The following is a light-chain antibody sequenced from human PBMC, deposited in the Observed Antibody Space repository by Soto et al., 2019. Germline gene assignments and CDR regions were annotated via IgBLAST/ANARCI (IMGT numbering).Light chain of an antibody. CDR1: SSDVGSYNL. CDR2: EGS. J-gene: IGLJ1*01. V-gene: IGLV2-23*01. CDR3: CSYAGSSTYV. Sequence: QSALTQPAFVSVSPGQSITSSCTGTSSDVGSYNLVSWYQQHPGKAPKLMIYEGSKRPSGVSNRFSGSKSGNTASLTISGLQAEDEADYYCCSYAGSSTYVFGTGTKVTVL.